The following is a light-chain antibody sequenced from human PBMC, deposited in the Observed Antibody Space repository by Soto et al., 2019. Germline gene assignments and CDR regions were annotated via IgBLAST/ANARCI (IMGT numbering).Light chain of an antibody. J-gene: IGKJ4*01. CDR3: QQRSNWLLT. CDR2: DAS. V-gene: IGKV3-11*01. CDR1: QSVSSY. Sequence: EIVLTQSPATLSLSPGERATLSCRASQSVSSYLAWYQQKPGQAPRLLIYDASNRATGIPARFSGSGSGTDFTLTISSLKPGDFAVYYCQQRSNWLLTFGGGTKVEIK.